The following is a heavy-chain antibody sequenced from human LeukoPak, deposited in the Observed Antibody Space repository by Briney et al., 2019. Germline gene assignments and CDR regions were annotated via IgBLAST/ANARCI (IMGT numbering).Heavy chain of an antibody. D-gene: IGHD3-10*01. V-gene: IGHV1-69*05. CDR2: IIPIFGTA. CDR1: GGTFSIYA. CDR3: ARSEWFGELLSFYFDY. J-gene: IGHJ4*02. Sequence: GASVKVSCKASGGTFSIYAISWVRQAPGQGLEWMGGIIPIFGTANYAQKFQGRVTITTDESTSTAYMELSSLRSEDTAVYYCARSEWFGELLSFYFDYWGQGTLVTVSS.